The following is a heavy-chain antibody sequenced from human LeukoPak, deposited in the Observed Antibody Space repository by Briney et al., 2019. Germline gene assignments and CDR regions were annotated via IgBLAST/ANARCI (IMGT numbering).Heavy chain of an antibody. CDR1: GGSISSYY. J-gene: IGHJ3*02. D-gene: IGHD3-3*01. CDR3: ARSAPYYDFWSGYYRDDAFDI. Sequence: SETLSLTCTVSGGSISSYYWSWIRQPPGKGLEWIGYIYTSGSTNYNPSLKSRVTISVDTSKNQFSLKLSSVTAADTAVYYCARSAPYYDFWSGYYRDDAFDIWGQGTMVTVSS. CDR2: IYTSGST. V-gene: IGHV4-4*09.